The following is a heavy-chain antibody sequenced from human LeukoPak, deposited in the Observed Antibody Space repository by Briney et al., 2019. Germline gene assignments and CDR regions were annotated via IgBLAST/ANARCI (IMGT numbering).Heavy chain of an antibody. D-gene: IGHD5-18*01. CDR2: ISSSGSTI. CDR3: AREPWTAMVNGYYYYYMDV. CDR1: GFTFSSYE. V-gene: IGHV3-48*03. Sequence: GGSLRLSCAASGFTFSSYEMNWVRQAPGKGLEWVSYISSSGSTIYYADSVKGRFTISRDNAKNSLYLQMNSLRAEDTAVYYCAREPWTAMVNGYYYYYMDVWDKGTTVTVSS. J-gene: IGHJ6*03.